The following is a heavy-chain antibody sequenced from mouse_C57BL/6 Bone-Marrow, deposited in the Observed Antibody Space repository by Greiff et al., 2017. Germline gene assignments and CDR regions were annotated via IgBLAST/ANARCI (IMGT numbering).Heavy chain of an antibody. CDR1: GYTFTDYY. J-gene: IGHJ1*03. Sequence: EVQLQQSGPVLVKPGASVKMSCKASGYTFTDYYMNWVKQSHGKSLEWIGVINPYNGGTSYNQKFKGKATLTVDKSSSTAYMELNSLTSEDSAVYYCAPNTTVVASYFDVWGTGTTVTVSS. CDR3: APNTTVVASYFDV. D-gene: IGHD1-1*01. CDR2: INPYNGGT. V-gene: IGHV1-19*01.